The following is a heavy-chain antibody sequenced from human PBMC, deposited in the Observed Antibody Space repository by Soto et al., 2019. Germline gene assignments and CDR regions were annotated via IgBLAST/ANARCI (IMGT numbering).Heavy chain of an antibody. Sequence: GGSLRLSCAASGFTVSSNYMSWVRQAPGKGLEWVSVIYSGGSTYYADSVKGRFTISRDNSKNTLYLQMNSLRAEDTAVYYCARVLYGFYPVGIAVAGRLTAFDIWGQGTMVTVSS. J-gene: IGHJ3*02. D-gene: IGHD6-19*01. V-gene: IGHV3-66*01. CDR1: GFTVSSNY. CDR3: ARVLYGFYPVGIAVAGRLTAFDI. CDR2: IYSGGST.